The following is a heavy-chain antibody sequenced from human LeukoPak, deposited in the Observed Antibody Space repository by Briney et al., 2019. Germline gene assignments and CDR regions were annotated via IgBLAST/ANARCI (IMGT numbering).Heavy chain of an antibody. CDR3: AREDVPAEYYYDSSGYYPSDWFDP. J-gene: IGHJ5*02. D-gene: IGHD3-22*01. CDR2: IYTSGST. V-gene: IGHV4-4*07. CDR1: GGSISSYY. Sequence: SETLSLTCTVSGGSISSYYWSWIRQPAGKGLEWIGRIYTSGSTNYSPSLKSRVTISVDKSKNQFSLKLSSVTAADTAVYYCAREDVPAEYYYDSSGYYPSDWFDPWGQGTLVTVSS.